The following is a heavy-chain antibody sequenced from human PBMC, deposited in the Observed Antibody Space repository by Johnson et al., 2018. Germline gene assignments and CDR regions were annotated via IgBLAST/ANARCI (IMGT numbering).Heavy chain of an antibody. CDR3: TSGVPIAVAGTPGYFQH. Sequence: VQLQQWGAGLLKPSETLSLTCAVYGGSFSGYYWSWIRQPPGKGREWGGCIRSNAYGGTTEYAASVEGRFTISRDDSKSLAYLQMNSLKTEDTAVYYCTSGVPIAVAGTPGYFQHWGQGTLVTVSS. CDR2: IRSNAYGGTT. V-gene: IGHV3-49*05. CDR1: GGSFSGYY. D-gene: IGHD6-19*01. J-gene: IGHJ1*01.